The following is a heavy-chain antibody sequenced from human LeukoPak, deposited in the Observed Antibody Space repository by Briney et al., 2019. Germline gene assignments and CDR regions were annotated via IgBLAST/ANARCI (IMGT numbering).Heavy chain of an antibody. CDR1: GFTVSSNY. CDR3: AKVTFEGVDP. CDR2: IYSGGST. D-gene: IGHD2/OR15-2a*01. Sequence: GGSLRLSCAASGFTVSSNYIWVRQAPGKGLEWVSVIYSGGSTYYADSVKGRFTISRDNSKNTLYLQMNSLRTEDTAVYYCAKVTFEGVDPWGQGTLVTVSS. V-gene: IGHV3-53*01. J-gene: IGHJ5*02.